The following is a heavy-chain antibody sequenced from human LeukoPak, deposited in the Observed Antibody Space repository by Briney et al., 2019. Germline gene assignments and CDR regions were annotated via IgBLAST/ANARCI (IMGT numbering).Heavy chain of an antibody. V-gene: IGHV1-46*01. D-gene: IGHD4-23*01. J-gene: IGHJ4*02. Sequence: ASVKVSRKASGYTFTNYYMHWVRQAPGQGLEWMGIIDPSGGSTSYAQKFQGRVTMARDTSTSTVYMELSSLRSEDTAVYYCARASDDYGGGNFDYWGQGTLVTVSS. CDR3: ARASDDYGGGNFDY. CDR1: GYTFTNYY. CDR2: IDPSGGST.